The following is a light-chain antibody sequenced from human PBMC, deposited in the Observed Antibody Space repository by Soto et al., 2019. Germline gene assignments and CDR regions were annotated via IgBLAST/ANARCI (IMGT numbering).Light chain of an antibody. J-gene: IGKJ1*01. V-gene: IGKV1-27*01. CDR3: QKYDTAPQT. Sequence: DIQMIQSPSSLSASVGDTVTITCRASQGIIDYLAWFHQRPGHPPKLLIFAASTLHTGVPSRFSGSGAGGSGAGTEFTLTISSLQPEDVGTYYCQKYDTAPQTFGPGTSVEIK. CDR2: AAS. CDR1: QGIIDY.